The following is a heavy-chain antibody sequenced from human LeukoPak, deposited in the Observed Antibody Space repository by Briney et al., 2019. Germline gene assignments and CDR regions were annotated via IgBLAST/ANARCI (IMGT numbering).Heavy chain of an antibody. V-gene: IGHV4-61*02. Sequence: SQTLSLTCTVSGGSISSGSYYWSWIRQPAGKGLEWIGRIYTSGSTNYNPSLKSRVTISVDTSKNQFSLKLSSVTAADTAVYYCARFELGSPRGFDYWGQGTLVTVSS. D-gene: IGHD7-27*01. CDR1: GGSISSGSYY. J-gene: IGHJ4*02. CDR2: IYTSGST. CDR3: ARFELGSPRGFDY.